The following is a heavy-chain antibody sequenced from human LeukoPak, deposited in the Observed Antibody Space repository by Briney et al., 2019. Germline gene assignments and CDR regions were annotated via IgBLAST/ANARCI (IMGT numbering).Heavy chain of an antibody. D-gene: IGHD3-10*01. CDR2: ISAYNGNT. Sequence: ASVKVSCKASGYTFTSYGISWVRQAPGQGLEWMGWISAYNGNTNYAQKLQGRVTMTTDTSTSTACMELRSLRSDDTAVYYCAIFLWFGEKWFDPWGQGTLVTVSS. V-gene: IGHV1-18*01. J-gene: IGHJ5*02. CDR3: AIFLWFGEKWFDP. CDR1: GYTFTSYG.